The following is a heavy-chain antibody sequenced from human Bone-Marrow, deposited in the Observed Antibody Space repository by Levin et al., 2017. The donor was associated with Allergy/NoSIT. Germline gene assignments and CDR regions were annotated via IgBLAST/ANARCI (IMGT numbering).Heavy chain of an antibody. J-gene: IGHJ5*02. V-gene: IGHV1-58*01. CDR3: AAGPFADYVRWFDP. CDR1: GFNFTSAA. Sequence: VASVKVSCKASGFNFTSAALQWIRQTRGQRLEWIGWIVVGSGDTSYAQDFQDRATITRDMSTRTAYMELTRLTSEDTAVYYCAAGPFADYVRWFDPWGQGTLVTVTS. D-gene: IGHD3-10*02. CDR2: IVVGSGDT.